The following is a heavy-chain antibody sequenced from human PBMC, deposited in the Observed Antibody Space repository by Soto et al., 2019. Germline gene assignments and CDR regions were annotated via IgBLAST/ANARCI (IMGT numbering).Heavy chain of an antibody. CDR3: ARHIVAVAGTQTFDY. J-gene: IGHJ4*02. V-gene: IGHV4-39*01. CDR1: GGSISSSSYY. CDR2: IYYSGST. D-gene: IGHD6-19*01. Sequence: QLQLQESGPGLVKPSETLSLTCTVSGGSISSSSYYWGWIRQPPGKGLEWIGSIYYSGSTYYNPSLKSRVTISVDTSKNQFSLKLSSVTAADTAVYYCARHIVAVAGTQTFDYWGQGTLVTVSS.